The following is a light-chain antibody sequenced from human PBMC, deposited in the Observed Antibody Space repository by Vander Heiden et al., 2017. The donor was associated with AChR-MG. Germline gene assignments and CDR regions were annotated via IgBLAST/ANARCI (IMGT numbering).Light chain of an antibody. CDR3: QVGDSSSDHPV. J-gene: IGLJ2*01. CDR2: YDS. V-gene: IGLV3-21*04. Sequence: SYVLTQPPSVSVAPGKTARITCGGNNSGRKSVHWYQQKPGQAPVLVIDYDSDRPSGIPERFSGSNSGNTATLTISRVEAGDEADYDCQVGDSSSDHPVFGGGTKLTVL. CDR1: NSGRKS.